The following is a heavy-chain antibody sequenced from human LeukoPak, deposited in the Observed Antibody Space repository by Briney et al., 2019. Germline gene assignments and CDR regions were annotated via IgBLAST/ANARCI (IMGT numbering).Heavy chain of an antibody. J-gene: IGHJ3*02. CDR3: TRGGYGDPRYAFDI. Sequence: GGSLRLSCAASGFTFSDYYMSWIRQAPGKGLEWVSYISTSGSSIYYADSVKGRFTISRGNAKNSLYLQMNSLRAEDTAVYYCTRGGYGDPRYAFDIWGQGTMVTVSS. V-gene: IGHV3-11*01. D-gene: IGHD4-17*01. CDR2: ISTSGSSI. CDR1: GFTFSDYY.